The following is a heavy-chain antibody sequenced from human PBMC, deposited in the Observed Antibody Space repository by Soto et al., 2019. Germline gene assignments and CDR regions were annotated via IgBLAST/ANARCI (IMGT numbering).Heavy chain of an antibody. D-gene: IGHD6-13*01. CDR2: FDPEDGET. CDR3: ATEDYSSDWSFDY. CDR1: GYSLTELS. V-gene: IGHV1-24*01. J-gene: IGHJ4*02. Sequence: GASVKVSCKVSGYSLTELSMHCVRQAPGKGLEWMGGFDPEDGETIYAQKFQGRVTMTEDTSTETAYMELRSLRSEDTAVYYCATEDYSSDWSFDYWGQGTLVTVSS.